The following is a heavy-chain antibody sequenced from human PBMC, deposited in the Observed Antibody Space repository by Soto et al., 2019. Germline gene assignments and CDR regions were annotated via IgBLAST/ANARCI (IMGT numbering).Heavy chain of an antibody. CDR3: ARFYGDYLKWFDP. D-gene: IGHD4-17*01. J-gene: IGHJ5*02. V-gene: IGHV4-30-2*01. Sequence: SEALSLTCAVSGDSISSGGYSWSWIRQPPGKGLEWIGYIYHSGSTYYNPSLKSRVTISVDRSKNQFSLKLNSVTAADTAVYYCARFYGDYLKWFDPWGQGTLVTVS. CDR2: IYHSGST. CDR1: GDSISSGGYS.